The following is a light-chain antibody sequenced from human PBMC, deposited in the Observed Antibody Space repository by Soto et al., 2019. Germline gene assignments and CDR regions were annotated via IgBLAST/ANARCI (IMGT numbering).Light chain of an antibody. CDR2: GAS. V-gene: IGKV3-20*01. CDR3: QHYGSSPRT. J-gene: IGKJ1*01. Sequence: EIVLTQSPGTLSLSPGERATLSCRASQSGTNNYLAWYQQRPGQAPRLLIYGASSRATGIPDRFSGSGSGTDFTLSISRLEPEDFAVYYCQHYGSSPRTFGQGTKVDIK. CDR1: QSGTNNY.